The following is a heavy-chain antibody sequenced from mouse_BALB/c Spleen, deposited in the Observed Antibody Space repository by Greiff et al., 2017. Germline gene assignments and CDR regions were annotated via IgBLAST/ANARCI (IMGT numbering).Heavy chain of an antibody. CDR1: GFSLTSYD. CDR3: VRDITTVVATWYFDV. D-gene: IGHD1-1*01. Sequence: VKLVESGPGLVAPSQSLSITCTVSGFSLTSYDISWIRQPPGKGLEWLGVIWTGGGTNYNSAFMSRLSISKDNSKSQVFLKMNSLQTDDTAIYYCVRDITTVVATWYFDVWGAGTTVTVSS. J-gene: IGHJ1*01. CDR2: IWTGGGT. V-gene: IGHV2-9-2*01.